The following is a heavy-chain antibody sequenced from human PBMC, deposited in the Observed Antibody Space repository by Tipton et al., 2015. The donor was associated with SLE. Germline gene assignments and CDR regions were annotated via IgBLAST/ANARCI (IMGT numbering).Heavy chain of an antibody. CDR2: IDTSGST. CDR3: ARVVGVVYYYMDV. V-gene: IGHV4-4*08. CDR1: GGSINGNY. J-gene: IGHJ6*03. D-gene: IGHD2-15*01. Sequence: TLSLTCTVSGGSINGNYWSWIRQPPGKGLEWIGYIDTSGSTNYNPPLESRVTISADTSKNQFSLNLRSVTAADTAIYYCARVVGVVYYYMDVWGKGATVTVSS.